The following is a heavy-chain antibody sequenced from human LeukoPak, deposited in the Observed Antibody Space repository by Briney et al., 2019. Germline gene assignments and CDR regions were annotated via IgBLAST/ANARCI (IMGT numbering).Heavy chain of an antibody. Sequence: SETLSLTCTVSGGSISSYYWSWIRQPAGKGLEWIGRIYTSGSTNYNPSLKSRVTMSVDTSKNQFSLKLSSVTAADTAVSYCARDHYDILTGLDYYFDYWGQGTPVTVSS. J-gene: IGHJ4*02. CDR2: IYTSGST. CDR1: GGSISSYY. D-gene: IGHD3-9*01. CDR3: ARDHYDILTGLDYYFDY. V-gene: IGHV4-4*07.